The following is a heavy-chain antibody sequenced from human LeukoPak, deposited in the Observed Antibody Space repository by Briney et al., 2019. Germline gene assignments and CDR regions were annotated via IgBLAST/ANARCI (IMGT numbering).Heavy chain of an antibody. CDR1: GFTFKSFG. CDR3: AKGLTFRGYSYGSAFDV. Sequence: SGGSLRLSCAASGFTFKSFGMNWVRQAPGKGLEWVSYISSDSSTIYYADSVKGRFTISRDNAKNSLYLQMNSLRAEDMALYYCAKGLTFRGYSYGSAFDVWGQGTMVTVSS. J-gene: IGHJ3*01. V-gene: IGHV3-48*04. D-gene: IGHD5-18*01. CDR2: ISSDSSTI.